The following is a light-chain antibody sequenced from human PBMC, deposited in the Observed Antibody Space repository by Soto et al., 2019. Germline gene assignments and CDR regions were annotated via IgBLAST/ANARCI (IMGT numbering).Light chain of an antibody. V-gene: IGLV1-47*01. J-gene: IGLJ2*01. CDR2: RNN. CDR1: SCNIGSNY. Sequence: QSVLTQPPSASGTPGQRVTISCSGSSCNIGSNYVYWYQQLPGTAPKLIIYRNNQRPSGVPDRFSGSKSGTSASRAISGLRSEDEADDYCAAWDDSLSGLVFGGGTKLTVL. CDR3: AAWDDSLSGLV.